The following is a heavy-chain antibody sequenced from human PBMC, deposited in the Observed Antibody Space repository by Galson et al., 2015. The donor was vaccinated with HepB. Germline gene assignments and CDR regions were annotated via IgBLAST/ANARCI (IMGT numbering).Heavy chain of an antibody. V-gene: IGHV3-48*02. CDR2: ISSSSSTI. J-gene: IGHJ6*02. CDR3: ARDGCNSYYYYYGMDV. D-gene: IGHD5-24*01. CDR1: GFTFSSYS. Sequence: SLRLSCAASGFTFSSYSMNWVRQAPGKGLEWVSYISSSSSTIYYADSVKGRFTISRDNAKNSLYLQMNSLRDEDTAVYYCARDGCNSYYYYYGMDVWGQGTTVTVSS.